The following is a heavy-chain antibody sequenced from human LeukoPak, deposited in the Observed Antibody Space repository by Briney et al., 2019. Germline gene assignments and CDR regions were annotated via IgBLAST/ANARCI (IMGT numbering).Heavy chain of an antibody. CDR3: SRENRAFSPFGY. J-gene: IGHJ4*02. Sequence: SGTLSLTCGLSGGSITTTNWWSWVRPFPGQGLQWIGEVSLEGVRNYNPSLTSRVTMSLDRAKNLLSLNLNSVTAADTAVYYCSRENRAFSPFGYWGQGILVTV. D-gene: IGHD2/OR15-2a*01. CDR1: GGSITTTNW. CDR2: VSLEGVR. V-gene: IGHV4-4*02.